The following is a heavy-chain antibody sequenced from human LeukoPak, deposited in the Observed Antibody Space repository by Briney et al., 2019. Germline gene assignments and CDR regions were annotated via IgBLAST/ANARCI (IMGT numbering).Heavy chain of an antibody. CDR3: ARVGAGQLDAFDI. J-gene: IGHJ3*02. V-gene: IGHV4-59*01. Sequence: SETLSLTCTVSGGSISSYYWSWIRQPPGKGLEWIGYIYYSGSTNYNPSLKSRVTISVDTSKNQFSLKLSSVTAADTAVYYCARVGAGQLDAFDIGGQGTMVTVSS. CDR1: GGSISSYY. CDR2: IYYSGST. D-gene: IGHD5-18*01.